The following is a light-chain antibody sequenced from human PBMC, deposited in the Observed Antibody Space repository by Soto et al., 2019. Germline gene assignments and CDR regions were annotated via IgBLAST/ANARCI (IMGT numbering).Light chain of an antibody. Sequence: QSVLTQPASVSGSPGQSITISCTGTSSDGGGYIYVSWYQQHPGKAPKLMIYDVTDRPSGVSNRFSGSKSGNTASLTISGLQAEDEADYYCSSYTSSGTLVFGTGTKVTVL. V-gene: IGLV2-14*01. CDR1: SSDGGGYIY. CDR3: SSYTSSGTLV. J-gene: IGLJ1*01. CDR2: DVT.